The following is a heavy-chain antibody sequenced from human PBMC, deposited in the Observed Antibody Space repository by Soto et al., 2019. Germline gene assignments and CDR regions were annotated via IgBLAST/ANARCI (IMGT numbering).Heavy chain of an antibody. V-gene: IGHV4-34*01. D-gene: IGHD5-12*01. CDR3: ASLKIGYSGYDPPSSGDLAGTPVDP. J-gene: IGHJ5*02. CDR2: INHSGST. CDR1: GGSFSGYY. Sequence: PSETLSLTCAVYGGSFSGYYWSWIRQPPGKGLEWIGEINHSGSTNYNPSLKSRVTISVDTSKNQFSLKLSSVTAADTAVYYCASLKIGYSGYDPPSSGDLAGTPVDPWGQGTLVTVSS.